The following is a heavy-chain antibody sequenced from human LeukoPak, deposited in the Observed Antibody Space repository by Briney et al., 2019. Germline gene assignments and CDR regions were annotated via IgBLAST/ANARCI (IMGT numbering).Heavy chain of an antibody. CDR1: SGSINSGGYY. CDR3: ARHAPRGEAARLGYFDY. V-gene: IGHV4-61*08. CDR2: IYYSGST. J-gene: IGHJ4*02. Sequence: SETLSLTCTVSSGSINSGGYYWSWIRQHPGKGLEWIGYIYYSGSTNYNPSLKSRVTISVDTSKNQFSLKLSSVTAADTAVYYCARHAPRGEAARLGYFDYWGQGTLVTVSS. D-gene: IGHD6-6*01.